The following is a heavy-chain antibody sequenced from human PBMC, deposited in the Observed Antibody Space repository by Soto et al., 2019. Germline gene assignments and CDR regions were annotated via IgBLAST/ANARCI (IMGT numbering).Heavy chain of an antibody. D-gene: IGHD6-13*01. CDR2: IYYSGST. V-gene: IGHV4-31*03. Sequence: SETLSLTCTVSGGSISSGGYYWSWIRQHPGKGLEWIGYIYYSGSTYYNPSLKSRVTISVDTSKNQFSLKLSSVTAADTAVYYCARDQMGAAAGFDYWGQGTLVTVSS. CDR1: GGSISSGGYY. J-gene: IGHJ4*02. CDR3: ARDQMGAAAGFDY.